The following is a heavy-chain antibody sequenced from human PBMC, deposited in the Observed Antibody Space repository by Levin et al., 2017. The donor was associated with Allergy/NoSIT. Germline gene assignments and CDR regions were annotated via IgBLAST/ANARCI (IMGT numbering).Heavy chain of an antibody. Sequence: SCAASGFTFSSYSMNWVRQAPGKGLEWVSSISSSSSYIYYADSVKGRFTISRDNAKNSLYLQMNSLRAEDTAVYYCAREWDGGSGYYYGMDVWGQGTTVTVSS. V-gene: IGHV3-21*01. J-gene: IGHJ6*02. D-gene: IGHD3-10*01. CDR2: ISSSSSYI. CDR1: GFTFSSYS. CDR3: AREWDGGSGYYYGMDV.